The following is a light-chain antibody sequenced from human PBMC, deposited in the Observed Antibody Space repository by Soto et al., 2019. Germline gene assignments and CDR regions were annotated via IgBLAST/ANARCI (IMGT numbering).Light chain of an antibody. V-gene: IGLV1-47*03. J-gene: IGLJ2*01. CDR3: AAWDDSLSGRLV. CDR1: SSNIGSNY. CDR2: RNN. Sequence: QSVLTQPPSASGTPGQRVTISCSGSSSNIGSNYVYWYQQLPGTAPKLLIYRNNQRPSGVPDRFSGSKSGTSASLAISGLWSEDEGDYYCAAWDDSLSGRLVFGGGTKVTVL.